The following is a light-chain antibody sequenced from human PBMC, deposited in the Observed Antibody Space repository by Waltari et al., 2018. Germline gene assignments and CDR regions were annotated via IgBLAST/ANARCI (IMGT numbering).Light chain of an antibody. CDR3: SSYTTDSTYV. CDR1: SNDVGAYNY. CDR2: DVT. J-gene: IGLJ1*01. Sequence: QSALTQPASVSGSPGQSITVSCTGTSNDVGAYNYVSWYQQHPGNVPKLMIYDVTMWPSCIAYRFSGSKFGNTAFLTISGLQAEDEADYYCSSYTTDSTYVFGTGTKVTVL. V-gene: IGLV2-14*03.